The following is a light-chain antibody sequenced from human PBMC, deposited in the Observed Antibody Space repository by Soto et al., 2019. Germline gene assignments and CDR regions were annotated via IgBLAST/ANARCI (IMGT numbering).Light chain of an antibody. CDR2: GAS. V-gene: IGKV3-20*01. CDR1: QSVTSTN. J-gene: IGKJ5*01. CDR3: QHYVTSSIT. Sequence: EIVLTQSPGTLSLSPGERATLSCRASQSVTSTNLAWYQQKPDQAPRLLIYGASRRATGIPDRISGGGSGTDFTLTISRLEPDDFAVYYCQHYVTSSITFGQGTRLEIK.